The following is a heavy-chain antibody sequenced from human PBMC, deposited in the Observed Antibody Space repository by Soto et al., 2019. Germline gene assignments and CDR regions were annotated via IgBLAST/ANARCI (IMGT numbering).Heavy chain of an antibody. D-gene: IGHD4-4*01. CDR1: GGSISSYY. J-gene: IGHJ4*02. CDR3: ARHFSTVKPKFDY. V-gene: IGHV4-59*08. CDR2: IYYSGST. Sequence: SETLSLTCTVSGGSISSYYWSWIRQPPGKGLEWIGYIYYSGSTNYNPSLKSRVTISVDTSKNQFSLKLSSVTAADTAVYYCARHFSTVKPKFDYWGQGTLVTVSS.